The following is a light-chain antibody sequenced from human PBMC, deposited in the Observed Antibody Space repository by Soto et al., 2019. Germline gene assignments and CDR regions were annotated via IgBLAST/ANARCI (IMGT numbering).Light chain of an antibody. V-gene: IGKV3-11*01. CDR2: GAF. CDR1: QSIGNL. CDR3: QQRSDWRLS. J-gene: IGKJ4*01. Sequence: ETVLTQSPATLSLSPGERATLSCRASQSIGNLLAWYQQKPGQAPRLLIYGAFNRATGIPARFSGSGSGTDFTLIISSLEPEDFAVYYCQQRSDWRLSFGGGTKVEIK.